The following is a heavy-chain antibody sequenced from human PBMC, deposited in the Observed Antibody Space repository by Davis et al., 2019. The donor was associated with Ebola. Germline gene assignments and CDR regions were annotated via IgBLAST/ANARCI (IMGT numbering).Heavy chain of an antibody. CDR3: ARVLYSSSWYLYYFDY. Sequence: LRLSCAISGDSVSSNSAAWNWIRQSPSRGLEWLGRTYYRSKWYNDYAVSVKSRITINPDTSKNQFSLQLNSVTPEDTAVYYCARVLYSSSWYLYYFDYWGQGTLVTVSS. J-gene: IGHJ4*02. CDR2: TYYRSKWYN. CDR1: GDSVSSNSAA. D-gene: IGHD6-13*01. V-gene: IGHV6-1*01.